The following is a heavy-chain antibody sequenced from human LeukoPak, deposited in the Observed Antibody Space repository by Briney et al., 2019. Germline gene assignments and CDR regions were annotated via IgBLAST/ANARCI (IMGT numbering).Heavy chain of an antibody. CDR3: ARGPSGYHNT. D-gene: IGHD5-12*01. CDR1: GFTFSGSW. Sequence: GGSLRLSCAASGFTFSGSWMSWVRQAPGKGLEWVANIKQDGSEEYYVDSVKGRFTISRDNAKHSLYLQMNSLRAEDTAVYYCARGPSGYHNTGGQGTLVTVSS. J-gene: IGHJ4*02. CDR2: IKQDGSEE. V-gene: IGHV3-7*01.